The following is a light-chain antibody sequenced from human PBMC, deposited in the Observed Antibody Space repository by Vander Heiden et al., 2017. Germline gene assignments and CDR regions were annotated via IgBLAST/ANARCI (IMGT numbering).Light chain of an antibody. V-gene: IGLV3-1*01. CDR2: QDS. CDR1: KLGDKY. CDR3: QAWDSSTAWG. J-gene: IGLJ1*01. Sequence: SYELTQPPSVSVSPGQTASITCSGDKLGDKYACWYQQKPGQSPVLVIYQDSKRPSGIPERFSGSNSGNTATLTISGTQAMDEADYYCQAWDSSTAWGFGTGTKVTV.